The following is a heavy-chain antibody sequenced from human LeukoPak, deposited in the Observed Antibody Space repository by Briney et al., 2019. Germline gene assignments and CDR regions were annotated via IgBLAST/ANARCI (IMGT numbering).Heavy chain of an antibody. CDR2: ITASGTAM. D-gene: IGHD2-15*01. V-gene: IGHV3-48*04. CDR1: GFTFSSYS. Sequence: GGSLRLSCAASGFTFSSYSMNWVRQAPGKGLEWASHITASGTAMFYADSVKGRFTISRDNAKNSLYLQMNSLRAEDTAVYYCARGYCSGGSCYFNYFDYWGQGTLVTVSS. J-gene: IGHJ4*02. CDR3: ARGYCSGGSCYFNYFDY.